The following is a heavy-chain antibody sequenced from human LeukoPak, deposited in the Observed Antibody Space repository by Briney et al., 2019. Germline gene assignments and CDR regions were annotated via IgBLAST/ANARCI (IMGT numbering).Heavy chain of an antibody. V-gene: IGHV4-59*01. CDR2: IYYNGNT. D-gene: IGHD5-24*01. Sequence: SETLSLTCTVSGGSISTYYWTWIRQPRGKGLEWLGHIYYNGNTNYNPSLPSRVTISLNTSKNQFSLNLTSVTAADTAVYYCARLKGEMITIRPYYHYYMDVWGKGTTVTVSS. CDR3: ARLKGEMITIRPYYHYYMDV. J-gene: IGHJ6*03. CDR1: GGSISTYY.